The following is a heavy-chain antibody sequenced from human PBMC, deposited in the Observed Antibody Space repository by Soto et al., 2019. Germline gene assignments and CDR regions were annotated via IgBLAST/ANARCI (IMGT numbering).Heavy chain of an antibody. V-gene: IGHV4-34*01. D-gene: IGHD3-10*01. CDR1: GGSLSGYY. Sequence: QVQLQQWGSGLLKPSETLSLTCAVYGGSLSGYYWSWIRQSPGKGLEWIGQIHHSGSANYHPSLKSRVAVFLRTSGNEFSVELSSVTAEVTSVYSCAGAASDYASGRYEGGYYSFAYWGQGTLVTVSS. J-gene: IGHJ4*02. CDR2: IHHSGSA. CDR3: AGAASDYASGRYEGGYYSFAY.